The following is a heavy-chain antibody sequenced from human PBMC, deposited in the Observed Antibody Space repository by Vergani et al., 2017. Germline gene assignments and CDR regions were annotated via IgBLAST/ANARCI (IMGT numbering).Heavy chain of an antibody. D-gene: IGHD3-16*01. CDR3: ARDLGLFGTNCYDY. V-gene: IGHV4-59*01. J-gene: IGHJ4*02. Sequence: QVQLQESGSGLVKPSETLSLTCTVSGGSISSYYWSWIRQPPGKGLEWIGYIYYSGSTNYNPSLKSRVTISVDTSKNQFSLKLSSVTAADTAVYYCARDLGLFGTNCYDYWGQGTLVTVSS. CDR2: IYYSGST. CDR1: GGSISSYY.